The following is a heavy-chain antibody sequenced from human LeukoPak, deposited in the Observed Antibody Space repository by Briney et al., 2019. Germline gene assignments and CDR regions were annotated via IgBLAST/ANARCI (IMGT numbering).Heavy chain of an antibody. Sequence: SETLSLTCTVSGGSICIYSTGCIRQPPGKGLEWIGYIYYSGSTNYNPSLKSRVTISVDTSKSQFSLKLSSVTAADTAVYYCARHGTAGTGLNCFDPWGQGTLVTVSS. V-gene: IGHV4-59*01. CDR3: ARHGTAGTGLNCFDP. CDR2: IYYSGST. D-gene: IGHD1-1*01. J-gene: IGHJ5*02. CDR1: GGSICIYS.